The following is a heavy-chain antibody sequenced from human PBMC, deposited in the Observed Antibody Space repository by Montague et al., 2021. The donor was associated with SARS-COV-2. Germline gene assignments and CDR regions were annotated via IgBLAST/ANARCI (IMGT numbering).Heavy chain of an antibody. V-gene: IGHV4-59*06. Sequence: SETLSLTCSVSGGSISTYYWSWIRQPPGKGLEWIGYIYYSGSTSYNPSLKSRVTTSVDTSKNQFSLKLSSVTAADTAVYYCARDLGHRYVAGWFDPWGQGTLVTVSS. CDR1: GGSISTYY. CDR2: IYYSGST. J-gene: IGHJ5*02. D-gene: IGHD5-18*01. CDR3: ARDLGHRYVAGWFDP.